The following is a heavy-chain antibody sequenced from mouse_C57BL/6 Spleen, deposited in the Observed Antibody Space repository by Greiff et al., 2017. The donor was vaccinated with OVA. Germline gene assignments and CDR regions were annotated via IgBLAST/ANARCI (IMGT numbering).Heavy chain of an antibody. CDR2: IYPRSGNT. D-gene: IGHD2-2*01. CDR1: GYTFTSYG. J-gene: IGHJ4*01. V-gene: IGHV1-81*01. Sequence: VKLMESGAELARPGASVKLSCKASGYTFTSYGISWVKQRTGQGLEWIGEIYPRSGNTYYNEKFKGKATLTADKSSSTAYMELRSLTSEDSAVYFCARGSTMVTTEAMDYWGQGTSVTVSS. CDR3: ARGSTMVTTEAMDY.